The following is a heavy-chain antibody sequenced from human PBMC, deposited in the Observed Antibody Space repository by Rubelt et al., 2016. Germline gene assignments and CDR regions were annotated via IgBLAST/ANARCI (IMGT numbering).Heavy chain of an antibody. V-gene: IGHV3-33*01. CDR2: IWHDGSNK. CDR1: SYG. D-gene: IGHD7-27*01. CDR3: AREGNWGSYVDY. J-gene: IGHJ4*02. Sequence: SYGMHWVRQAPGKGLEWVAVIWHDGSNKYYADSVKGRFTISRDNSKNTLYLQMNSLRAEDTAVYYCAREGNWGSYVDYWGQGTLVTVSS.